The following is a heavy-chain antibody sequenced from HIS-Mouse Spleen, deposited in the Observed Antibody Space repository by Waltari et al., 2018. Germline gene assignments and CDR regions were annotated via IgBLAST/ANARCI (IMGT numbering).Heavy chain of an antibody. V-gene: IGHV3-74*01. Sequence: EVQLVESGGGLVQPGGSLRLSCAALGFPFSSYLMHWVRQAPGKGLVWVSRINSDGSSTSYADSVKGRFTISRDNAKNTLYLQMNSLRAEDTAVYYCAKRRIVGATFDYWGQGTLVTVSS. J-gene: IGHJ4*02. CDR3: AKRRIVGATFDY. CDR2: INSDGSST. D-gene: IGHD1-26*01. CDR1: GFPFSSYL.